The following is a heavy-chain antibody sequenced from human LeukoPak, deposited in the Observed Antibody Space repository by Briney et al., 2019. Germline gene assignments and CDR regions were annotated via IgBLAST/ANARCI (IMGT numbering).Heavy chain of an antibody. CDR1: GFTFSSYA. CDR2: IRGDGGST. J-gene: IGHJ4*02. Sequence: GGSLRLSCAASGFTFSSYAMNWVRQAPGKGLEWVSGIRGDGGSTYYADSVKGRFTISRDNSKNTRYLQMNSLRAEDTAIYHCVKTGGYSNSWYEYWGQGTLVIVSS. V-gene: IGHV3-23*01. D-gene: IGHD6-13*01. CDR3: VKTGGYSNSWYEY.